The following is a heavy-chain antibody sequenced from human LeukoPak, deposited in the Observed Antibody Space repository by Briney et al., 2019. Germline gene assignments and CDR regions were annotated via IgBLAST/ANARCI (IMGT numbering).Heavy chain of an antibody. CDR1: GFTFTSSG. CDR3: AKDPSMVRGVFDY. V-gene: IGHV3-30*18. CDR2: ISYDGSSK. D-gene: IGHD3-10*01. Sequence: PGGSLRLSCAASGFTFTSSGMHWVRQAPGKGLEWVAVISYDGSSKYYADSVKGRFTISRDNSKNTLYLQMNTLTAEDTAVYYCAKDPSMVRGVFDYWGQGTLVTVSS. J-gene: IGHJ4*02.